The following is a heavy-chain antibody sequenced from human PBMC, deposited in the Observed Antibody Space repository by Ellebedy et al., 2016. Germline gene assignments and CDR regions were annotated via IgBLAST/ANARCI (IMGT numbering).Heavy chain of an antibody. CDR1: GGSISSYY. Sequence: GSLRLSXTVSGGSISSYYWSWIRQPPGKGLEWIGYIYYSGSTNYNPSLKSRVTISVDTSKNQFSLKLSSVTAADTAVYYCAREEGDYGDYGMDVWGQGTTVTVSS. V-gene: IGHV4-59*01. CDR3: AREEGDYGDYGMDV. CDR2: IYYSGST. J-gene: IGHJ6*02. D-gene: IGHD4-17*01.